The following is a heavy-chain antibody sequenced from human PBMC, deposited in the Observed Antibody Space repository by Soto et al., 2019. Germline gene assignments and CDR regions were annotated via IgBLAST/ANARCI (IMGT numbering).Heavy chain of an antibody. J-gene: IGHJ4*02. D-gene: IGHD2-2*01. V-gene: IGHV3-30-3*01. Sequence: GGSLRLSCAASGFTFSSYAVHWVRQAPGKGLEWVAVMSYDGSNIYYADSVKGRFTISSDNSKNTLYLQMNSLGTEDTAVYYCARGYCSRPSCSHFDCWGQGTLVTVSS. CDR3: ARGYCSRPSCSHFDC. CDR2: MSYDGSNI. CDR1: GFTFSSYA.